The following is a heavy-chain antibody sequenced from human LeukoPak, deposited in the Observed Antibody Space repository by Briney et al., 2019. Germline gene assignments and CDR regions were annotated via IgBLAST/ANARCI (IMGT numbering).Heavy chain of an antibody. D-gene: IGHD6-19*01. CDR2: ISWNSGSI. CDR1: GFTFDDYA. CDR3: ATTLWVAGTKDY. J-gene: IGHJ4*02. V-gene: IGHV3-9*01. Sequence: GGSLRLSCAASGFTFDDYAMHWVRHAPGKGLEWVSGISWNSGSIGYADSVKGRFTISRDNAKNSLYLQMNNLRAEDTALYYCATTLWVAGTKDYWGQGTLVTVSS.